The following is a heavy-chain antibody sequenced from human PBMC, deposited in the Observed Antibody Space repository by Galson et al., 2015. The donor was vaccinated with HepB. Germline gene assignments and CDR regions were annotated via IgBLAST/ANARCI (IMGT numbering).Heavy chain of an antibody. CDR3: AKEGDYYDSSGYYYFDY. V-gene: IGHV3-23*01. J-gene: IGHJ4*02. CDR2: ISGSGGST. D-gene: IGHD3-22*01. Sequence: SLRLSCAASGFTFSSYAMSWVRQAPGKGLEWVSAISGSGGSTYYADSVKGRFTISRDNSKNTLYLQMNSLRAEDTAVYYCAKEGDYYDSSGYYYFDYWGQGTLVTVSS. CDR1: GFTFSSYA.